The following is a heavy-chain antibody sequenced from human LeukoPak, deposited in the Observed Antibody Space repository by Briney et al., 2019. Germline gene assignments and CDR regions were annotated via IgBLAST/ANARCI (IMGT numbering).Heavy chain of an antibody. Sequence: GGSLRLSCAASGFTFSSYAMSWVRQAPGKGLEWVSAISGSGGSTYYADSVKGRFTISRDNSKNTLYLQMSSLRAEDTAVYYCAKCQLLVRGTPDYWGQGTLVTVSS. CDR2: ISGSGGST. D-gene: IGHD6-13*01. CDR1: GFTFSSYA. V-gene: IGHV3-23*01. CDR3: AKCQLLVRGTPDY. J-gene: IGHJ4*02.